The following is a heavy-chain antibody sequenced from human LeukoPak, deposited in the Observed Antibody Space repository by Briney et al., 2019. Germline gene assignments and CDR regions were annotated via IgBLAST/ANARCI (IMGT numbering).Heavy chain of an antibody. CDR2: ISAYNGNT. V-gene: IGHV1-18*01. D-gene: IGHD2-15*01. CDR1: GYTFTSYG. CDR3: ARDPHYCSGGSCYPRYYFDY. Sequence: ASVKVSCKASGYTFTSYGISWVRQAPGQGLEWMGWISAYNGNTNYAQKLQGRVTMTTDTSTSTAYMELRSLRSDDTAVYYCARDPHYCSGGSCYPRYYFDYWGQGTLVTVSS. J-gene: IGHJ4*02.